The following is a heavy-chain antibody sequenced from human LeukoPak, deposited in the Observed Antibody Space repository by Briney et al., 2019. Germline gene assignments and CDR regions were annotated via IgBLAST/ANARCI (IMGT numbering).Heavy chain of an antibody. CDR2: IYYSGST. CDR1: GGSISSSSYY. V-gene: IGHV4-39*01. Sequence: PSETLSLTCTVSGGSISSSSYYWGWIRQPPGKGLEWIGSIYYSGSTYYNPSLKSRVTISVDTSKNQFSLKLSSVTAADTAVYYCARQLTVAATYYFDYWGQGTLVTVSS. CDR3: ARQLTVAATYYFDY. D-gene: IGHD4-23*01. J-gene: IGHJ4*02.